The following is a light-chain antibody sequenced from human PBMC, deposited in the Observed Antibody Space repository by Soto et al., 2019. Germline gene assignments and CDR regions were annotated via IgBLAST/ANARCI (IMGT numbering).Light chain of an antibody. CDR2: SNN. Sequence: QSVLTQPPSVSAAPGQKVIISCSGSHSNIGKNFLSWYQQFPGTAPKLLIYSNNQRPSGVPDRFSGSKSGTSASLAISGLQSEDEADYYCAAWDDSLNGHVVFGGGTKLTVL. CDR1: HSNIGKNF. V-gene: IGLV1-44*01. CDR3: AAWDDSLNGHVV. J-gene: IGLJ2*01.